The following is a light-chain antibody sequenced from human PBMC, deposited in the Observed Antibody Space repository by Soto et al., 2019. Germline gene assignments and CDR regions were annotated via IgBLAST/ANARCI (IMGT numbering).Light chain of an antibody. CDR1: QGISNW. V-gene: IGKV1D-12*01. CDR3: QQGHSFPLT. Sequence: DIQMTQSPSSVSASVGDRVTITRRASQGISNWLAWYQQKPGEAPKLLISAASSLQSGVPSRFSGSGSGTDFTLTINSLQPEDFATYYCQQGHSFPLTFGGGTKVDIK. J-gene: IGKJ4*01. CDR2: AAS.